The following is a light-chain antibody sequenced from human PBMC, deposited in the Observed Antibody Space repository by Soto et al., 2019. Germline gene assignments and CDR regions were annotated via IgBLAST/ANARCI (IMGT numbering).Light chain of an antibody. J-gene: IGLJ3*02. V-gene: IGLV1-47*01. CDR2: RNN. Sequence: QSVLTQSPSASGTPGQRVTISCSGSRSNTGRNFVYWYQHVPGTAPRLLIQRNNERPSGVPDRFSGSKSGTSVSLAISGLRSDDEATYYCAAWDDTLDAQVFGGGTQLTVL. CDR1: RSNTGRNF. CDR3: AAWDDTLDAQV.